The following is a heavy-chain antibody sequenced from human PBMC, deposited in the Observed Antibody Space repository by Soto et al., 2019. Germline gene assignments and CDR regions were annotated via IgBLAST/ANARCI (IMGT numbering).Heavy chain of an antibody. CDR3: ARVFTGRWFDP. J-gene: IGHJ5*02. CDR1: GGPFSSYD. D-gene: IGHD3-10*02. CDR2: ITPMFGAP. V-gene: IGHV1-69*06. Sequence: QVQLVQSGAEVKKPGSSVKVSCTASGGPFSSYDINWVRQAPGQGLEWMGVITPMFGAPHYAQNFKGRITITADKSTNTAYMELSSLTSGDTAVYFGARVFTGRWFDPWGQGTLVTVSS.